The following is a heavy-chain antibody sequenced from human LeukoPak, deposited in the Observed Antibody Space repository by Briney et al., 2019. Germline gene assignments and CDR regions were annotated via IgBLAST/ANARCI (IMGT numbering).Heavy chain of an antibody. CDR1: GYAFTDYY. CDR2: LNPSSGDT. J-gene: IGHJ5*02. V-gene: IGHV1-2*02. Sequence: ASVKVSCKASGYAFTDYYMHWVRQAPGQGLEWMGCLNPSSGDTNYAQKSQGRVSMTRDTSISTVYMDLYRLKSDDTAVYYCARGSNIWRDNWFAPWGQGTLVTVTS. D-gene: IGHD4-11*01. CDR3: ARGSNIWRDNWFAP.